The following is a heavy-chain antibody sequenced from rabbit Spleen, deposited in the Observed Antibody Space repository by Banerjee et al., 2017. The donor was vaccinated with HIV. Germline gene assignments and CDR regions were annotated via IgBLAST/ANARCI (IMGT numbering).Heavy chain of an antibody. Sequence: QSLEESGGDLVKPGASLTLTCTASGFSFSMSSYMCWVRQAPGKGLEWIACIDAGSSGFTYFATWAKGRFAIYKTSSTTVTLQMTRLTAADTATYFCARDTSSSFSSYGMDLWGPGTLVTVS. CDR1: GFSFSMSSY. J-gene: IGHJ6*01. CDR2: IDAGSSGFT. CDR3: ARDTSSSFSSYGMDL. D-gene: IGHD1-1*01. V-gene: IGHV1S40*01.